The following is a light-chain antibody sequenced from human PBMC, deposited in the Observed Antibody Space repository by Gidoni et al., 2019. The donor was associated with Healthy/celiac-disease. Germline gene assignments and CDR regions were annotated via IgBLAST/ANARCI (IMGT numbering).Light chain of an antibody. V-gene: IGLV2-11*01. CDR1: SSDVGGYNY. CDR3: CSYAGSYTLV. Sequence: QSALTQPRSVSGSPGQSVNISFTGTSSDVGGYNYVSWSQQQPGKAPKLMIYDVSKRPSGVPDRFSGSKSGNTASLTISGLQAEDEADYYCCSYAGSYTLVFGGGTKLTVL. J-gene: IGLJ2*01. CDR2: DVS.